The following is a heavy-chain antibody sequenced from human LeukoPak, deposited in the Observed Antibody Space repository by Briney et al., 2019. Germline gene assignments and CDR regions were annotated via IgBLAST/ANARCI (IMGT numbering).Heavy chain of an antibody. Sequence: GGSLRLSCAASGFTFSSYWMSWVRQAPGKGLEWVANIKQDGSEKYYVDSVKGRFTISRDNAKNSLYLQMNSLRAEDTAVYYCAIHPPWRDSSGYYHGRVAFDIWGQGTMVTVSS. CDR1: GFTFSSYW. V-gene: IGHV3-7*01. CDR2: IKQDGSEK. D-gene: IGHD3-22*01. J-gene: IGHJ3*02. CDR3: AIHPPWRDSSGYYHGRVAFDI.